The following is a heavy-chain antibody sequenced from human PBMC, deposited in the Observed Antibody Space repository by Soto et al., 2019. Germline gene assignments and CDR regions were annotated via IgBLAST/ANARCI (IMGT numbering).Heavy chain of an antibody. Sequence: ASVKVSCKASGYTFTGYYMHWVRQAPGQGLEWMGWINPNSGGTNYAQKFQGWVTMTRDTFISTAYMELSRLRSDDTAAYYCASGLGYCSGGSCPNDAFDIWGQGTMVTVSS. J-gene: IGHJ3*02. V-gene: IGHV1-2*04. D-gene: IGHD2-15*01. CDR1: GYTFTGYY. CDR3: ASGLGYCSGGSCPNDAFDI. CDR2: INPNSGGT.